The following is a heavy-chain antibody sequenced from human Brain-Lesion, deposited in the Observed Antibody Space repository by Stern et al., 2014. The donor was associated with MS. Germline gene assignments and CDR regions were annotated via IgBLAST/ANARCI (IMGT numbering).Heavy chain of an antibody. J-gene: IGHJ6*02. CDR1: GYIFTGYY. Sequence: QVQLVQSGAEVKKPGASVKVSCKASGYIFTGYYIHWVRQAPGQGLEWMARINPNNGGRKYGKKFQGRLTMSRDTLNSKAYVELSSLTSYDTAVYYCARDQRGITIFGVVTDYYYLGMDVWGQGTTVTVSS. CDR2: INPNNGGR. D-gene: IGHD3-3*01. CDR3: ARDQRGITIFGVVTDYYYLGMDV. V-gene: IGHV1-2*02.